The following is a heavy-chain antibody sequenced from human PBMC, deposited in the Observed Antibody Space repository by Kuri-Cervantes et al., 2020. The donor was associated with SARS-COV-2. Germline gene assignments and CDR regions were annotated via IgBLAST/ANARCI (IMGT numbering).Heavy chain of an antibody. CDR1: GYTFTGYY. Sequence: AVQVSCKASGYTFTGYYMHWVRQAPGQGLEWMGRIIPIFGTANYAQKFQGRVTITADESTSTAYRELSSLRSEDTAVYYCARDPVGRLRYFDYWGQGTLVTVSS. V-gene: IGHV1-69*13. D-gene: IGHD5-18*01. CDR2: IIPIFGTA. CDR3: ARDPVGRLRYFDY. J-gene: IGHJ4*02.